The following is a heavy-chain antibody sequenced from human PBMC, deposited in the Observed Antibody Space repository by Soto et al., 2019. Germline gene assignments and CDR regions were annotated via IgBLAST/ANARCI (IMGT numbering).Heavy chain of an antibody. D-gene: IGHD1-26*01. CDR2: INPSGGST. V-gene: IGHV1-46*01. J-gene: IGHJ6*02. Sequence: ASVKVSCKASGYTFTSYYMHWVRQAPGQGLEWMGIINPSGGSTSYAQKFQGRVTMTRDTSTSTVYMELSSLRSEDTAVYYCASVVMGYYYYYGMDVWGQGTTVTVSS. CDR1: GYTFTSYY. CDR3: ASVVMGYYYYYGMDV.